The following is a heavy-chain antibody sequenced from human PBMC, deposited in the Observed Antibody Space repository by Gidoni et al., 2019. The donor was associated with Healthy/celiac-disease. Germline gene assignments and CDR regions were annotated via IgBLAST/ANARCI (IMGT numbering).Heavy chain of an antibody. Sequence: QVQLVESGGGVVQPGRSLRLSCAASGFTFSSYGMHWVRQAPGKGLEWVAVIWYDGSNKYYADSVKGRFTISRDNSKNTLYLQMNSLRAEDTAVYYCARDLETVIMGYWGQGTLVTVSS. CDR3: ARDLETVIMGY. V-gene: IGHV3-33*01. D-gene: IGHD3-3*01. CDR2: IWYDGSNK. J-gene: IGHJ4*02. CDR1: GFTFSSYG.